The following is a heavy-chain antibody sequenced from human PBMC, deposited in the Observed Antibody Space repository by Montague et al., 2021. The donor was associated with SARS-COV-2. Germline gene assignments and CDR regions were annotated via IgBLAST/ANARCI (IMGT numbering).Heavy chain of an antibody. V-gene: IGHV4-39*01. CDR1: HGSTSSSSYY. D-gene: IGHD3-9*01. J-gene: IGHJ4*02. CDR3: AVVDILTGYSLNY. CDR2: IYHTGRT. Sequence: SETLSLTCTVSHGSTSSSSYYWGWIRQPPGKGLEWIGGIYHTGRTYNNPYLKSRVTLSVDTSRNQFSLKVSSVTAAETAMYYCAVVDILTGYSLNYWGQGTLVTVSS.